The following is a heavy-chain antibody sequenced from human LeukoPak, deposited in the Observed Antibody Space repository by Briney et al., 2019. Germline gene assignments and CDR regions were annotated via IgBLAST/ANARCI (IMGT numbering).Heavy chain of an antibody. CDR1: GFTFSSYS. J-gene: IGHJ4*02. CDR3: ATTPRAMTTVTTGY. V-gene: IGHV3-21*01. Sequence: GGSLRLSCAASGFTFSSYSMNWVRQAPGKGLEWVSSISSSSSYIYYADSVKGRFTISRDNAKNSLYLQMNSPRAEDTAVYYCATTPRAMTTVTTGYWGQGTLVTVSS. CDR2: ISSSSSYI. D-gene: IGHD4-17*01.